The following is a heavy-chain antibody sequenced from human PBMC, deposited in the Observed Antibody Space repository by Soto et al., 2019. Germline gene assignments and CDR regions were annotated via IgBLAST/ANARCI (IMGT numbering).Heavy chain of an antibody. J-gene: IGHJ5*02. CDR3: ARHATAWYQDSWFDP. Sequence: QLQLQESGPGLVKPSETLSLTCTVSGGSISSSSYYWGWIRQPPGKGLEWIGSIYYSGSTYYNPSLKSRFTISVDTSKNQFSLTLSSVTAADTAVYYCARHATAWYQDSWFDPWGQGTLVTVSS. CDR1: GGSISSSSYY. V-gene: IGHV4-39*01. CDR2: IYYSGST. D-gene: IGHD2-2*01.